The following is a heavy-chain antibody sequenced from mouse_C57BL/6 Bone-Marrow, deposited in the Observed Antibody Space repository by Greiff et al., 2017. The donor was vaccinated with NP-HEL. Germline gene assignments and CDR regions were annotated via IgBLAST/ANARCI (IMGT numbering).Heavy chain of an antibody. J-gene: IGHJ4*01. D-gene: IGHD2-14*01. CDR3: ARWAKYESFAMDY. CDR2: INPSSGYT. Sequence: VQLQQSGAELARPGASVKMSCKASGYTFTSYTLHWVKQRPGQGLEWIGYINPSSGYTKYNQKFKDKATLTADQSSSTAYMPLSTLKSEDSAVYYCARWAKYESFAMDYWGQGTSVTVSS. V-gene: IGHV1-4*01. CDR1: GYTFTSYT.